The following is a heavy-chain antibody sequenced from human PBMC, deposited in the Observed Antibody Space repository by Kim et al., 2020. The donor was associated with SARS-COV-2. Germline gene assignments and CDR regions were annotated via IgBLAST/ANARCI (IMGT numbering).Heavy chain of an antibody. Sequence: VQGRFTITKDKSNHTMDLQMNSLRAEDTAVYYCARGGGGRFGELLEPFDYWGQGTLVTVSS. CDR3: ARGGGGRFGELLEPFDY. V-gene: IGHV3-30*01. J-gene: IGHJ4*02. D-gene: IGHD3-10*01.